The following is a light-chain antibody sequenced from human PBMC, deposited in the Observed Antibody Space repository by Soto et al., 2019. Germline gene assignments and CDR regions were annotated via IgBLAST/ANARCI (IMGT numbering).Light chain of an antibody. CDR1: QDISNC. V-gene: IGKV1-12*01. Sequence: DIQMTQSPSSLSASVGDRVTITCQASQDISNCLNWYQQKPGKAPKLLIYDASNLQSGVPPRFSGSRSGTDFTLTISSLQPEDFAIYYCLQANRVPLSFGQGTRLEIK. CDR2: DAS. J-gene: IGKJ5*01. CDR3: LQANRVPLS.